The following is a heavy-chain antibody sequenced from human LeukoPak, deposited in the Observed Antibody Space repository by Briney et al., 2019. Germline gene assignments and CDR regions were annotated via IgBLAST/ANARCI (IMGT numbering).Heavy chain of an antibody. CDR1: GGTFSSYA. CDR2: IIPILGIA. CDR3: AGGKRDYENWFDP. J-gene: IGHJ5*02. D-gene: IGHD3-16*01. Sequence: ASVKVSCKASGGTFSSYAISWVRQAPGQGLEWMGRIIPILGIANYAQKFQGRVTITADKSTSTAYMELSSLRSEDTAVYYCAGGKRDYENWFDPWGQGTLVTVSS. V-gene: IGHV1-69*04.